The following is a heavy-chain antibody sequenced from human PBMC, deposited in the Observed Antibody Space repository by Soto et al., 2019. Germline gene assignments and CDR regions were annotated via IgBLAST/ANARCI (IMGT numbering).Heavy chain of an antibody. V-gene: IGHV3-74*01. J-gene: IGHJ4*02. CDR3: AKGPNGWFGYDY. CDR1: GLTFITSW. CDR2: INSDARTT. D-gene: IGHD3-10*01. Sequence: EVQLVESWGGLVQPVGSLRLSCAASGLTFITSWMHWVHQAAGKGLVWVSRINSDARTTNYADTVKGRFTISRDNAKNTLYLQMDSLTDEDTAVYYCAKGPNGWFGYDYWGQGTLVTVSS.